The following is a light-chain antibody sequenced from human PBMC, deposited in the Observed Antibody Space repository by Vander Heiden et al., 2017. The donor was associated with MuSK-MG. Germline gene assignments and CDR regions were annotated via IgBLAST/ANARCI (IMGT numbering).Light chain of an antibody. CDR3: QQYGDSPKT. CDR1: QSVSSNY. CDR2: GAS. V-gene: IGKV3-20*01. Sequence: EVVLSQSPGTLSLCPGEEATLSCRASQSVSSNYLAWYQQKPGQAPRLLIYGASTRATGIPDRFRGSGSGADFTLTISRLEPEDFALYYCQQYGDSPKTFGQGSRVEI. J-gene: IGKJ1*01.